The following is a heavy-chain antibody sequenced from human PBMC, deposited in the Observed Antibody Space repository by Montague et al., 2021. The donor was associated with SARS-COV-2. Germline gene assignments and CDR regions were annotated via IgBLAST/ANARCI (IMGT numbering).Heavy chain of an antibody. Sequence: SDTLSLTCTVSGGSISSSSYYWGWIRQPPGKGLEWIGSIYYTGSPYYNPSLKSRVTISVDTSKNQFSLNLSSVTAADTAVYYCARRARWNIVVVVGDRHAFDIWGQGTMVTVSS. CDR2: IYYTGSP. J-gene: IGHJ3*02. V-gene: IGHV4-39*01. D-gene: IGHD2-15*01. CDR1: GGSISSSSYY. CDR3: ARRARWNIVVVVGDRHAFDI.